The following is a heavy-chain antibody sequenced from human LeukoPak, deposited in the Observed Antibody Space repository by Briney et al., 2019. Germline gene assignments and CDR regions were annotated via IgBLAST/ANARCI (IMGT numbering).Heavy chain of an antibody. Sequence: GGSLRLSCAASGFTFSSYGMHWVRQAPGKGLEWVAFIRYDGSNKYYADSVKGRFTISRDNSKDTLYLQMNSLRAEDTAVYYCAKGERPKMMVRGVIPFDYWGQGTLVTVSS. CDR3: AKGERPKMMVRGVIPFDY. J-gene: IGHJ4*02. CDR2: IRYDGSNK. V-gene: IGHV3-30*02. CDR1: GFTFSSYG. D-gene: IGHD3-10*01.